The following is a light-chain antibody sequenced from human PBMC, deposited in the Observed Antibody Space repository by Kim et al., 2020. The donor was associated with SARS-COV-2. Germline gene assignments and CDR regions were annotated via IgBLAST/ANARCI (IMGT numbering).Light chain of an antibody. CDR3: TSYTGSSTLVV. V-gene: IGLV2-14*03. CDR2: DVS. Sequence: QSITISCTGTSSDVGGYNFVSWYQQHPGKAPKLMIYDVSNRPSGVSARFSGSKSGNTASLTISGLQADDEADYYCTSYTGSSTLVVFGGGTKVTVL. CDR1: SSDVGGYNF. J-gene: IGLJ3*02.